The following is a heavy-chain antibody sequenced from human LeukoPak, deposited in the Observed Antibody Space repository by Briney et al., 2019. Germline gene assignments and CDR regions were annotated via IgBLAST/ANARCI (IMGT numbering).Heavy chain of an antibody. D-gene: IGHD2-15*01. CDR2: INPTGGST. V-gene: IGHV1-46*01. J-gene: IGHJ6*04. CDR1: GYIFTNYY. CDR3: ASATLRCSGGGCYEMDV. Sequence: ASVKVSCKASGYIFTNYYMHWVRQAPGEGLEWMGIINPTGGSTSYAQKFQGRVTMTRDTSTSTVYMELSSLRSDDTAVYYCASATLRCSGGGCYEMDVWGKGTTVTVSS.